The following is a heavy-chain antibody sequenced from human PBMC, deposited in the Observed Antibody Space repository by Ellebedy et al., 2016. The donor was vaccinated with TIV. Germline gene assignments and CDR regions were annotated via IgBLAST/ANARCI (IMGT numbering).Heavy chain of an antibody. D-gene: IGHD2-8*01. Sequence: ASVKVSCKASGYAFGSYGISWVRQAPGQGLEWMGWISAYTGNTEFPQKFQGRVAFTTDSSTSTAQRELRSLRSYDTAVYYGLGDMVQGMVARYLWFDYWGQGTLVTVSS. J-gene: IGHJ4*02. V-gene: IGHV1-18*01. CDR3: LGDMVQGMVARYLWFDY. CDR2: ISAYTGNT. CDR1: GYAFGSYG.